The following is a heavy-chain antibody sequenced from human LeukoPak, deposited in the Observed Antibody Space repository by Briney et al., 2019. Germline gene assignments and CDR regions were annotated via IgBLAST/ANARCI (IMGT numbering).Heavy chain of an antibody. CDR3: ARDTGGFDY. CDR1: GFTVSNNY. J-gene: IGHJ4*02. CDR2: IYSDGRT. D-gene: IGHD3-16*01. V-gene: IGHV3-53*01. Sequence: GGSLRISCAASGFTVSNNYMTWVRQAPGKGLEWVSIIYSDGRTYYADSVKGRFDISRDNSKNTLYLQMNSLGAEDTAVYYCARDTGGFDYWGQGTLVTVSS.